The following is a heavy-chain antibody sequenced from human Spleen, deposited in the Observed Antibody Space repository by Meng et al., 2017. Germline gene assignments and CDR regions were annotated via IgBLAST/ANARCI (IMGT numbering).Heavy chain of an antibody. V-gene: IGHV3-23*01. CDR2: IRGSGTKT. CDR3: VKESDDIAVADH. Sequence: GESLKISCAASGFTFRNFALSWVRQAPGKGLEWVSAIRGSGTKTYYADSLKGRLTISRDNSKNLLSLQVSSLRAEDTAVYYCVKESDDIAVADHWGQGTLVTVSS. D-gene: IGHD6-19*01. J-gene: IGHJ4*02. CDR1: GFTFRNFA.